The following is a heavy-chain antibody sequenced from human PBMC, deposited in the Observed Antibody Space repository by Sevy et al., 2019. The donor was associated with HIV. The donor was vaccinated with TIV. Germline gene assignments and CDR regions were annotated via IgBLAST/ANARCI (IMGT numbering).Heavy chain of an antibody. J-gene: IGHJ4*02. CDR3: ARDPRMYGDYLLAYFDS. D-gene: IGHD2-8*01. V-gene: IGHV3-33*01. CDR2: IGYDGSNK. Sequence: GGSLRLSCAASGFTPSTYGMHWVRQAPGKGLEWVAVIGYDGSNKYYADSVMGRLTISRDNSKNTLFLQMDSLGAEDTAVYYCARDPRMYGDYLLAYFDSWGQGTLVTVSS. CDR1: GFTPSTYG.